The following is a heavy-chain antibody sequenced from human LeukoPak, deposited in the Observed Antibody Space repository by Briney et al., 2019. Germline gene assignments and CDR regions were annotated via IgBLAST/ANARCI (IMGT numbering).Heavy chain of an antibody. J-gene: IGHJ6*02. V-gene: IGHV3-11*05. D-gene: IGHD3-16*01. CDR2: VSSGSTYI. CDR3: ARDGGVSGGYYQYGTDV. CDR1: GFTFGEHY. Sequence: PGGSLRLSCTASGFTFGEHYMNWIRQAPGKGLEWVSYVSSGSTYIKYAESVKGRFTISRDNAKNPLYLQMNNLRADDTAVYYCARDGGVSGGYYQYGTDVWGQGTTVTVSS.